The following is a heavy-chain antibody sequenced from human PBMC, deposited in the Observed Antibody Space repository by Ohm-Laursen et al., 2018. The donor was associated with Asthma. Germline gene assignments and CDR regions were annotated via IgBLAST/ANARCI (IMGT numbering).Heavy chain of an antibody. CDR2: ISYDGSNK. Sequence: SLRLSCAVSRFTFSSYGMHWVRQAPGKGLEWVAVISYDGSNKYYADSVKGRFTISRDNSKNTLYLQMNSLRAEDTAVYYCARASAVYDYIWGSYRNYYFDYWGQGTLVTVSS. D-gene: IGHD3-16*02. J-gene: IGHJ4*02. V-gene: IGHV3-30*03. CDR3: ARASAVYDYIWGSYRNYYFDY. CDR1: RFTFSSYG.